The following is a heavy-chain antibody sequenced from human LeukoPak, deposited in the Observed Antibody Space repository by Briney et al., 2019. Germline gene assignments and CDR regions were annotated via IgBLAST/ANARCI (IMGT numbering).Heavy chain of an antibody. Sequence: PGGSLRLSCAASGFTFSSYSMNWVRQAPGKGLEWVSYISSSSSTIYYADSVKGRFTISRDNAKNSLYLQMNSLRAEDTAVYYCARGPSGSYHYFDYWGQGTLVTVSS. CDR2: ISSSSSTI. CDR3: ARGPSGSYHYFDY. D-gene: IGHD1-26*01. J-gene: IGHJ4*02. V-gene: IGHV3-48*01. CDR1: GFTFSSYS.